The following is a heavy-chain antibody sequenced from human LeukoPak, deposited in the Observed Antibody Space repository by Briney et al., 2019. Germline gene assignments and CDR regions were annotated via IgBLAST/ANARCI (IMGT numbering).Heavy chain of an antibody. CDR1: GGSISSYY. Sequence: SETLSLTCTVSGGSISSYYWSWIRQTAGKGLEWIGRIYTSGSTNYNPSLKSRVTMSVDTSKNQFSLKLSSVTAADTAVYYCARVQYYDSSGYYYFDYWGQGTLVTVSS. J-gene: IGHJ4*02. CDR2: IYTSGST. D-gene: IGHD3-22*01. CDR3: ARVQYYDSSGYYYFDY. V-gene: IGHV4-4*07.